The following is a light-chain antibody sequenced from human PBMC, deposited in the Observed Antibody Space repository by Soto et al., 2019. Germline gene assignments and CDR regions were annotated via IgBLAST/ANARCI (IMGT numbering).Light chain of an antibody. CDR3: QQYNNWPPVT. V-gene: IGKV3-15*01. CDR1: QSVSSN. CDR2: GAS. J-gene: IGKJ2*01. Sequence: EIVMTQSPVTLSVSPGEGATLSCRASQSVSSNLAWYQQKPGQAPRLLIYGASTRATGIPARFSGSGSGTEFTLTISSLQFEDFADYYCQQYNNWPPVTFGQGTKLEIK.